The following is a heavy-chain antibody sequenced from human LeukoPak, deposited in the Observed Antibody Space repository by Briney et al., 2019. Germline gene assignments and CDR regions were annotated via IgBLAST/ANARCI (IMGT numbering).Heavy chain of an antibody. J-gene: IGHJ4*02. CDR2: ISWNSGSI. CDR1: GFTFDDYA. CDR3: AKGVTVTSPFDY. Sequence: PGGSLRLSCAASGFTFDDYAMHWVRQAPGKGLEWVSGISWNSGSIGYADSVKGRFTISRDNAQNSLYLQMNSLRAEDTALYYCAKGVTVTSPFDYWGQGTLVTVSS. D-gene: IGHD4-17*01. V-gene: IGHV3-9*01.